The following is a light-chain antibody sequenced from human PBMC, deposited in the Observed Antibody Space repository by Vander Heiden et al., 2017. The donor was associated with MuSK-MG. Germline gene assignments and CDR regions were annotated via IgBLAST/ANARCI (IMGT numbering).Light chain of an antibody. V-gene: IGKV1-5*01. Sequence: DIQMTQSPSTLSASVGDRVTITCRASQSISSWLAWYQQKPRKAPKLLIYDASNLESGVPSRFSGSGSGTEFTLTISSLQPDDFATYYCQQYNSYSFTFGPGTKVDIK. CDR3: QQYNSYSFT. CDR2: DAS. CDR1: QSISSW. J-gene: IGKJ3*01.